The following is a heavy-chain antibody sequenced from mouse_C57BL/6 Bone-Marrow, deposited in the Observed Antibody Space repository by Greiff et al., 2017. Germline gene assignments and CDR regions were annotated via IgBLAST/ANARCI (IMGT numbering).Heavy chain of an antibody. CDR3: ARDNYYFDY. D-gene: IGHD1-3*01. J-gene: IGHJ2*01. V-gene: IGHV5-4*01. Sequence: EVKLIESGGGLVKPGGSLKLSCAASGFTFSSYAMSWVRQTPEKRLEWVATISDGGSYTYYPDNVKGRFTISRDNAKNHLYLQMSHLKSEDTAMYYCARDNYYFDYWGQGTTLTVSS. CDR1: GFTFSSYA. CDR2: ISDGGSYT.